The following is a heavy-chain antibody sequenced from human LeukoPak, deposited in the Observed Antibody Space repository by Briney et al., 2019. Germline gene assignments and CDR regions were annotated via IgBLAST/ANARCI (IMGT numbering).Heavy chain of an antibody. CDR1: GYSLNRGCE. CDR2: VYQSGTT. V-gene: IGHV4-38-2*02. CDR3: ARDERFGVLNF. D-gene: IGHD3-16*01. J-gene: IGHJ4*02. Sequence: SETLSLTCAVRGYSLNRGCEDLCIRRPTRKGLEWVGTVYQSGTTYYKSRLKCRITMTVATSKNQFSLKLSSVTAADTAVYFCARDERFGVLNFWGQGTLVTVSS.